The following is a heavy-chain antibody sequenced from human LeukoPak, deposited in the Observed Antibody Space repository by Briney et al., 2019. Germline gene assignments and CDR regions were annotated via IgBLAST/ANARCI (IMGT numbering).Heavy chain of an antibody. V-gene: IGHV4-34*01. CDR3: ARGTLYRGWSYYLDF. CDR1: GGPFSGYY. Sequence: SETLSLTCAVYGGPFSGYYWSWIRQPPGKALEWIGSVYYSGTTSYNPSLKSRVTISVDMSKNHFSLRLRSVTAADTAMYYCARGTLYRGWSYYLDFWGQGSQVTVSS. J-gene: IGHJ4*02. CDR2: VYYSGTT. D-gene: IGHD6-19*01.